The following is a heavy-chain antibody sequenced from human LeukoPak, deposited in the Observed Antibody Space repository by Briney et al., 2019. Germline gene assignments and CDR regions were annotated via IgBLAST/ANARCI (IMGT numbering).Heavy chain of an antibody. Sequence: SETLSLTCTVSGGSISSGGYYWSWIRQHPGKGLEWIGYIYYSGSAYYNPSLKSRVTISVDTSKNQFSLELSSVTAADTAVYYCARDRRDGYKPSLGYWGHGTLVTVSS. V-gene: IGHV4-31*03. J-gene: IGHJ4*01. CDR3: ARDRRDGYKPSLGY. D-gene: IGHD5-24*01. CDR1: GGSISSGGYY. CDR2: IYYSGSA.